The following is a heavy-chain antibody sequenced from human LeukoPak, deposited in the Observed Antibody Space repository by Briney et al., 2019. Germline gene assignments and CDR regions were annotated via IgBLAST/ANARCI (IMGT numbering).Heavy chain of an antibody. V-gene: IGHV5-51*01. D-gene: IGHD3-22*01. Sequence: GESLKISCKGSGYSFTSYWIGWVRQMPGKGLEWMGIIYPGDSDTRYSPSFQGQVTISADKSISTAYLQWSSLKASDTAMYYCARHVWLLRDYCYYYGMDVWGQGTTVTVSS. J-gene: IGHJ6*02. CDR2: IYPGDSDT. CDR1: GYSFTSYW. CDR3: ARHVWLLRDYCYYYGMDV.